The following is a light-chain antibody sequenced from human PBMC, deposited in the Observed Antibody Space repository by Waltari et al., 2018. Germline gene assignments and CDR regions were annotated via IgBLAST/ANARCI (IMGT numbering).Light chain of an antibody. CDR2: EVN. Sequence: QSALTQPPSASGSPGQSVTISCTATSRDIGGSHYVPGYQQHPGKAPKLIIYEVNRRPSGVPDRFSGSKSGNTASLTVSGLQAEDEADYYCSSYAGSNNVVFGGGTKLTVL. CDR1: SRDIGGSHY. J-gene: IGLJ2*01. V-gene: IGLV2-8*01. CDR3: SSYAGSNNVV.